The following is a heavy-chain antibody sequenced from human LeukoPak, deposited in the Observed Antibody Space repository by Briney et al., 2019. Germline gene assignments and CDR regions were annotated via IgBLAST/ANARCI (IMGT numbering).Heavy chain of an antibody. CDR2: ISSAGDSA. J-gene: IGHJ3*01. V-gene: IGHV3-64*01. CDR3: ARWPGDTFDV. Sequence: GGSLRLSCAASGFTFSDYVMHWVRQAPGRGLEYVAAISSAGDSAYYANSVRARFTISRDNSKNTLFLHMGSLRTEDMAVYYCARWPGDTFDVWGQGTMVTVS. CDR1: GFTFSDYV.